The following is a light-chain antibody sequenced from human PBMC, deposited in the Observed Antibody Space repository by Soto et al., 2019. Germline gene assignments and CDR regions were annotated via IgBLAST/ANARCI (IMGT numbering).Light chain of an antibody. V-gene: IGKV3-20*01. CDR3: QRYGKSYT. CDR1: QSVSSSF. Sequence: EIVLTQPPGTLSLSPGERATLSCRASQSVSSSFLAWYRQKPGQAPRLLIYGASTRAPGIPDRFSGSGSGTDFALTISRLEREDFAVYYCQRYGKSYTFGQGTKLEI. CDR2: GAS. J-gene: IGKJ2*01.